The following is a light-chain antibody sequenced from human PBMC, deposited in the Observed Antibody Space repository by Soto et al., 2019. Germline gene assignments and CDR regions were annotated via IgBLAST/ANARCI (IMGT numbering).Light chain of an antibody. CDR3: HQRTNWPPLT. J-gene: IGKJ4*01. CDR2: DAS. Sequence: EIVLTQSPATLSLSPGERATLSCRASQSVGTYLAWYQQKPGQPPRLLIYDASTRATGVPARFSGRGSGTDFTLTISSREPEDFAVYYCHQRTNWPPLTFGGGTKVEMK. CDR1: QSVGTY. V-gene: IGKV3-11*01.